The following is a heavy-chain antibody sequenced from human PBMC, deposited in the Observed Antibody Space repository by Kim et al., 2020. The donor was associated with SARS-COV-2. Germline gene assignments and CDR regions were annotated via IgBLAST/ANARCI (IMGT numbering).Heavy chain of an antibody. J-gene: IGHJ6*03. CDR3: ARDLTIAAAAYDYMDV. D-gene: IGHD6-13*01. V-gene: IGHV3-30*07. Sequence: DTVKGRFTISKDNSKNTLYLQMNSLRAEDTAVYYCARDLTIAAAAYDYMDVWGKGTTVTVSS.